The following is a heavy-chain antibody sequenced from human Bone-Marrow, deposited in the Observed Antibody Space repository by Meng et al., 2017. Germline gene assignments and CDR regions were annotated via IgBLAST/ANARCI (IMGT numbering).Heavy chain of an antibody. V-gene: IGHV1-3*01. Sequence: ASVKVSCKASGYTFTNYAMHWVRQAPGQRLEWMGWINAGNGNTKYSQKFQGRVTITRDTSASTAYMELSSLRSEDTAVYDCARSYCGGDCYSTPHYFDYWGQGTLVTVSS. CDR2: INAGNGNT. J-gene: IGHJ4*02. CDR1: GYTFTNYA. CDR3: ARSYCGGDCYSTPHYFDY. D-gene: IGHD2-21*02.